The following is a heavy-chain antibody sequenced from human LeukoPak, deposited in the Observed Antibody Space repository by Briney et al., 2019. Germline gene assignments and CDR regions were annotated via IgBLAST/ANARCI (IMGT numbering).Heavy chain of an antibody. CDR1: GFTFSSNS. D-gene: IGHD3-3*01. Sequence: PGGSLRLSCAASGFTFSSNSMNWVRQAPGKGLEWVSYISSTGGTIYYADSMKGRFTISRDNAKNSLYLQMNSLRVEDTAVYYCARAFSGGDLQAGFDYWGQGTLVTVSS. CDR2: ISSTGGTI. V-gene: IGHV3-48*04. CDR3: ARAFSGGDLQAGFDY. J-gene: IGHJ4*02.